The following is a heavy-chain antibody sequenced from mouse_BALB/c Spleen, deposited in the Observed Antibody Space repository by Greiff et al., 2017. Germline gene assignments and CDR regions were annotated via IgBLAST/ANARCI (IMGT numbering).Heavy chain of an antibody. Sequence: EVKLQESGPSLVKPSQTLSLTCSVTGDSITSGYWNWIRKFPGNKLEYMGYISYSGSTYYNPSLKSRISITRDTSKNQYYLQLNSVTTEDTATYYCARYGNYDDYAMDYWGQGTSVTVSS. V-gene: IGHV3-8*02. CDR2: ISYSGST. D-gene: IGHD2-1*01. CDR1: GDSITSGY. CDR3: ARYGNYDDYAMDY. J-gene: IGHJ4*01.